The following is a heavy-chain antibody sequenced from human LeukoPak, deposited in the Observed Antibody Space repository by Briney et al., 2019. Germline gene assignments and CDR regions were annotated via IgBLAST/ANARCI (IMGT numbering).Heavy chain of an antibody. CDR1: GFTLGSHA. D-gene: IGHD5-18*01. CDR2: IFGSGGSP. CDR3: GKTTVGYSSGQKPAWPVDY. J-gene: IGHJ4*02. Sequence: GGSLRLSCEASGFTLGSHAMYWVRQAPGKGLEWVAGIFGSGGSPHYADPVKGRFTISRDNSRNTVYLQINSLRAEDTAVYYCGKTTVGYSSGQKPAWPVDYWGQGTLVTVSS. V-gene: IGHV3-23*01.